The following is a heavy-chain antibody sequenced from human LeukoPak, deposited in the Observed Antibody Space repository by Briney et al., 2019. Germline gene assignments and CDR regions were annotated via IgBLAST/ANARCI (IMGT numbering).Heavy chain of an antibody. CDR1: GFTFSSYS. V-gene: IGHV3-21*01. J-gene: IGHJ4*02. Sequence: GGSLRLSCAASGFTFSSYSMNWVRQAPGKGLEWVSSISSSSSDIFHADSMKGRFTISRDNAKNSLYLQMNSLRAEDTAVYYCARGRYDSSGYYYWGQGTLVTVSS. CDR2: ISSSSSDI. D-gene: IGHD3-22*01. CDR3: ARGRYDSSGYYY.